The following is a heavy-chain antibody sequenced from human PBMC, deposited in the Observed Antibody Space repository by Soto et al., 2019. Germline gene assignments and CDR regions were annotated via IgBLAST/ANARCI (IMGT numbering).Heavy chain of an antibody. J-gene: IGHJ5*02. CDR3: SKGGVGISAP. CDR1: GFTFSSHW. D-gene: IGHD3-3*02. CDR2: IKTDGSII. Sequence: EVQLVESGGGLVQPGGSLRLSCAASGFTFSSHWMHWVRQAPGKGLMWVARIKTDGSIISYADSVKGRFTISRDNAKNTVYLPMERLRVGGTANVFCSKGGVGISAPRGRGTLVTVSS. V-gene: IGHV3-74*01.